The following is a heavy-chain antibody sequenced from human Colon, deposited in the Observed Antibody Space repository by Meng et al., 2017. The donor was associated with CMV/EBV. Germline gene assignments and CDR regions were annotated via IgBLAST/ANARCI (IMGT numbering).Heavy chain of an antibody. J-gene: IGHJ4*02. D-gene: IGHD5-18*01. CDR3: ARTTWIQVLDF. CDR1: GFSFSGSW. V-gene: IGHV3-7*01. Sequence: GESLKISCAASGFSFSGSWMTWVHQAPGRGLEWVANINEDGSETSYVASVRGRFTISRDNARGSLFLQMKSLRAEDTAMYYCARTTWIQVLDFWGQGALVTVSS. CDR2: INEDGSET.